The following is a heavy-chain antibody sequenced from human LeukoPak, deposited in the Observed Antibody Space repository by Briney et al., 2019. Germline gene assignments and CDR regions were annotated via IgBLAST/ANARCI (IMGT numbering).Heavy chain of an antibody. CDR2: IIPIFGTA. CDR3: ARERGYDILTGYDAFDI. CDR1: GGTFSSYA. Sequence: GASVKVSCKASGGTFSSYAISWVRQAPGQGLEWMGGIIPIFGTANYAQKFQGRVTITADESTSTAYMELSSLRSEDTAVYYCARERGYDILTGYDAFDIWGQGTMVTVSS. V-gene: IGHV1-69*13. J-gene: IGHJ3*02. D-gene: IGHD3-9*01.